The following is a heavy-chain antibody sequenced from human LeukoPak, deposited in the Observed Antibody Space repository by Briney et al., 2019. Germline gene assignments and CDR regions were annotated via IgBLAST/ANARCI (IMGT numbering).Heavy chain of an antibody. CDR3: ARANMVRGVGSFFDRNWFDP. D-gene: IGHD3-10*01. CDR2: IRYDGSNK. V-gene: IGHV3-30*02. J-gene: IGHJ5*02. CDR1: GFIFNTYV. Sequence: GGSLRLSCAASGFIFNTYVMHWVRQAPGKGLEWLAFIRYDGSNKNYADSVKGRFTISRDNTKNSLYLQMNSLRSDDTAVYYCARANMVRGVGSFFDRNWFDPWGQGTLVTVSS.